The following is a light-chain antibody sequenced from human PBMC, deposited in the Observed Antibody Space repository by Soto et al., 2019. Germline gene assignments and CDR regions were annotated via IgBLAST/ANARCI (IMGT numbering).Light chain of an antibody. CDR3: QQRANWPYT. Sequence: EIVLTQSPATLSLSPGERATLSCRASQRFNSYLAGYQQKPGQAPRLLIYDASNRATGIPGRFSGSGSETDFTLTISSLEPEDFAVYYCQQRANWPYTFGQGTKLEIK. CDR1: QRFNSY. CDR2: DAS. J-gene: IGKJ2*01. V-gene: IGKV3-11*01.